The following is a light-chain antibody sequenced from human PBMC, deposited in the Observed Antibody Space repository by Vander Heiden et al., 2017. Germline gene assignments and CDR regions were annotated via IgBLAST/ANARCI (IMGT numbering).Light chain of an antibody. J-gene: IGKJ4*01. V-gene: IGKV1-33*01. Sequence: TQITPSPSSLSASVGDRVTITCQASQDISNYLNWYQQKPGKAPKLLIYDASNLETGVPSRFSGSGSGTDFTFTISSLQPEDIATYYCQQYDNLHALTFGGGTKVEIK. CDR1: QDISNY. CDR2: DAS. CDR3: QQYDNLHALT.